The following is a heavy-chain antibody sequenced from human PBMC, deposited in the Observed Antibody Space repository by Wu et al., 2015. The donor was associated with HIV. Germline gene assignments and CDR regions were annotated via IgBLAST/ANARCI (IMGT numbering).Heavy chain of an antibody. Sequence: QVHLVQSGAEVKKPGSSVKISCKASGGTFRTYAISWVRQAPGHGLEWMGGIIRIFDTADYAQKFQGRVTITADESTDTAYLELSSLRADDTAVYYCARDQQWPTEYYHYYGMDVWGQGTTVTVSS. V-gene: IGHV1-69*12. CDR2: IIRIFDTA. CDR3: ARDQQWPTEYYHYYGMDV. J-gene: IGHJ6*02. D-gene: IGHD6-19*01. CDR1: GGTFRTYA.